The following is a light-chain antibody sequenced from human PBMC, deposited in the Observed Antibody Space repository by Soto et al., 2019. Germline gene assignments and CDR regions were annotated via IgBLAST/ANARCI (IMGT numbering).Light chain of an antibody. CDR2: GAS. Sequence: EIVMTQSPATLSVSPGERATLSCRASQSVSSNLAWYQQKPGQAPRLLIYGASTRATGIPARFSGSGSGTEFTLIISSLQSQDFSVYYCQQYNNWPPWTFGQGTKLEMK. V-gene: IGKV3-15*01. CDR1: QSVSSN. J-gene: IGKJ2*02. CDR3: QQYNNWPPWT.